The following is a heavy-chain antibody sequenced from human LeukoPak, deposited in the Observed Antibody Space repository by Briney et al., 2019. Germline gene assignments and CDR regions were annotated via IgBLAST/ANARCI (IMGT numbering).Heavy chain of an antibody. CDR1: GFTFDDYA. CDR2: ISSRSRTI. V-gene: IGHV3-48*01. CDR3: ARDTYYYDSSGYYLMGGFDY. Sequence: GGSLRLSCAASGFTFDDYAMHWVRQAPGKGLEWVSYISSRSRTIYYADSVKGRFTISRDNAKNSLYLQMNSLRAEDTAVYYCARDTYYYDSSGYYLMGGFDYWGQGTLVTVSS. D-gene: IGHD3-22*01. J-gene: IGHJ4*02.